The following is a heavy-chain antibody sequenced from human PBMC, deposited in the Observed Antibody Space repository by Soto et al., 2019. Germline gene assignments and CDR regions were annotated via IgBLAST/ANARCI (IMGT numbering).Heavy chain of an antibody. J-gene: IGHJ6*02. Sequence: GGSLRLSCAASGFTFSSYWMHWVRQAPGKGLVWVSRINSDGSSTSYADSVKGRFTISRDNAKNTLSLQMNSLRAEDTAVYYCARGKREALRCVEWSSDNGMDVWGQGTTVTVSS. CDR3: ARGKREALRCVEWSSDNGMDV. D-gene: IGHD3-3*01. V-gene: IGHV3-74*01. CDR1: GFTFSSYW. CDR2: INSDGSST.